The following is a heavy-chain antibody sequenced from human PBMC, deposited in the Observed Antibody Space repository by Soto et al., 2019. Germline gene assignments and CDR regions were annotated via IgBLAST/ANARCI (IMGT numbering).Heavy chain of an antibody. CDR2: INHSGST. CDR3: GGLYYYYGMDV. V-gene: IGHV4-34*01. J-gene: IGHJ6*02. Sequence: SETLSLTCAVYGGSFSGYYWSWIRQPPGKGLEWIGEINHSGSTNYNPSLKSRVTISVDTSKDQFSLKLSSVTAADTAVYYCGGLYYYYGMDVWGQGTTVTVSS. CDR1: GGSFSGYY.